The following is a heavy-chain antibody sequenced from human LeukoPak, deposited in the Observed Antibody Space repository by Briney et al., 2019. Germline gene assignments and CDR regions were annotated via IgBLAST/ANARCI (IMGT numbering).Heavy chain of an antibody. J-gene: IGHJ5*01. CDR2: IKRDGNEK. D-gene: IGHD3-10*01. CDR3: AKEGAYPIITYDS. CDR1: GFTFSSYW. V-gene: IGHV3-7*01. Sequence: GGTLRLSCAASGFTFSSYWMNWVRQAPGKGLEWVANIKRDGNEKNYVDSVKGRFSISRDNAKNSLYLQMDSLRAEDTAVYYCAKEGAYPIITYDSWGQGALVTVSS.